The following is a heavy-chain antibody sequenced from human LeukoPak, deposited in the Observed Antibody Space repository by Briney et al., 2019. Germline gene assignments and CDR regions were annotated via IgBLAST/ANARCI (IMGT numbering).Heavy chain of an antibody. Sequence: GRSLRLSCTVSGFTFDDYAMHWVRHTPGKGPEWVAGITWNRDNIGYGDSVKGRFTISRDNVKNVLYLQMNSLRPEDTALYYCAKGLHMVRGVIITEGYYYYGMDVWGQGTTVTVSS. D-gene: IGHD3-10*01. CDR3: AKGLHMVRGVIITEGYYYYGMDV. CDR2: ITWNRDNI. V-gene: IGHV3-9*01. J-gene: IGHJ6*02. CDR1: GFTFDDYA.